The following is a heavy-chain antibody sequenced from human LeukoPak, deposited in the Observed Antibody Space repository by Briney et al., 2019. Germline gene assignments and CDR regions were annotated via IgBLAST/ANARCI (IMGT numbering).Heavy chain of an antibody. V-gene: IGHV3-21*01. CDR1: GFTFSSYS. Sequence: GGSPRLSRAPSGFTFSSYSMDWGRQAPGKGPEWVSSISSSSSYIYYAATVKGRFTNSRDNAKNSLLLQMNGLDAEDTAGYCFARDVCTNFVCRKFDYWGQGTLVTVSS. J-gene: IGHJ4*02. CDR2: ISSSSSYI. D-gene: IGHD2-8*01. CDR3: ARDVCTNFVCRKFDY.